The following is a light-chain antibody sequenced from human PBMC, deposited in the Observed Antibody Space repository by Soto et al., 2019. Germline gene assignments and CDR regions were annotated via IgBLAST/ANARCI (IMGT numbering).Light chain of an antibody. CDR3: SSYTSSSTLLYV. CDR1: SRDVGGYNY. CDR2: NVS. Sequence: QSVLTQPASVSGSPGQSITISCTGTSRDVGGYNYVSWYQHHPGKAPKLMIYNVSNRPSGVSNRFSGSKSANTASLTSSGRQAEDEADYYCSSYTSSSTLLYVFGTGTKLTVL. V-gene: IGLV2-14*03. J-gene: IGLJ1*01.